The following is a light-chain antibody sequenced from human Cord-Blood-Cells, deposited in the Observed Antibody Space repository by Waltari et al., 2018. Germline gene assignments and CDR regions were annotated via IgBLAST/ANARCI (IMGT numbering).Light chain of an antibody. CDR1: SSYVGGYNY. CDR2: DVS. CDR3: SSYTSSSTLV. V-gene: IGLV2-14*03. Sequence: QSALTQPASVSGSPAQSITISCTGTSSYVGGYNYVSWYQQHPGKAPKLMIYDVSNRPSGVSNRFSGSKSGNTASLTISGLQAEDEADYYCSSYTSSSTLVFGGGTKLTVL. J-gene: IGLJ3*02.